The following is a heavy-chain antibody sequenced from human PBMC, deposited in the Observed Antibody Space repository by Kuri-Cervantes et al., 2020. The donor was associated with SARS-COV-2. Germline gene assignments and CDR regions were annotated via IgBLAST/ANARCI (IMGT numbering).Heavy chain of an antibody. V-gene: IGHV5-51*01. CDR1: GYSFSTYW. J-gene: IGHJ4*02. Sequence: GESLKISCEGVGYSFSTYWIAWVRQMPGKGLEWMGIIYPGDSDTTYSPSFQGQVTISTDSSINTAYLQWSSLKASDTAIYYCARTPSATSTPYHFDHWGQGTLVTVSS. CDR3: ARTPSATSTPYHFDH. D-gene: IGHD2-15*01. CDR2: IYPGDSDT.